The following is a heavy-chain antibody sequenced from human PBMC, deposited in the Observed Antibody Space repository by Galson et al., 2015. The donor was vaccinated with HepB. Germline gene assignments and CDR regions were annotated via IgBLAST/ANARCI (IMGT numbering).Heavy chain of an antibody. V-gene: IGHV3-30-3*01. J-gene: IGHJ4*02. Sequence: SLRLSCAASGFTFSSYAMHWVRQAPDKGLEWVAVISYDGSNKYYADSVKGRFTISRDNSKNTLYLQMNSLRAEDTAVYYCARDGGYYGSSGYPDYWGQGTLVTVSS. CDR3: ARDGGYYGSSGYPDY. CDR2: ISYDGSNK. D-gene: IGHD3-22*01. CDR1: GFTFSSYA.